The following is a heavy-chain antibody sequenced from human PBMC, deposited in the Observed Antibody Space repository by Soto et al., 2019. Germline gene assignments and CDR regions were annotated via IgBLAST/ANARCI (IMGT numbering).Heavy chain of an antibody. D-gene: IGHD1-1*01. Sequence: QVHLVQSGLEVRKPGASVRLSCKASGYTFTSHGISWVRQAPGQGLEWVGWISPFNGRRDIGDSFQGRVSMSTDTGSAHMEVRGLRFDDTAIYFCGRCIQPSVPSATDVWGQGTTVIVSS. V-gene: IGHV1-18*01. CDR1: GYTFTSHG. CDR2: ISPFNGRR. CDR3: GRCIQPSVPSATDV. J-gene: IGHJ6*02.